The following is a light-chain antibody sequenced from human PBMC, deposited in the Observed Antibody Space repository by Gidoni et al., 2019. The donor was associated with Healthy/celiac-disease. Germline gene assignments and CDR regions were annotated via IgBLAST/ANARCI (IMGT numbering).Light chain of an antibody. CDR1: ALPKQY. Sequence: SYELTQPPSVSVSPGQTARITCSGDALPKQYAYCYQQKTGQAPVLVIDKDSERPSGIPERFSGSSSGTTVTLTISGVQAEDEADYYCQSADSSGTYVVFGGGTKLTVL. CDR3: QSADSSGTYVV. CDR2: KDS. V-gene: IGLV3-25*02. J-gene: IGLJ2*01.